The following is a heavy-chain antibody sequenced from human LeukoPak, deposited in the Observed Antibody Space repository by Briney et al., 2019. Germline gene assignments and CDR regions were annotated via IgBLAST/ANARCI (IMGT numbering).Heavy chain of an antibody. CDR1: GFTFSSHW. J-gene: IGHJ5*02. CDR2: IKQDGSEK. Sequence: GGSLRLSCAASGFTFSSHWMSWVRQAPGKGLEWVANIKQDGSEKYYVDSVKGRFTISRDNAKNSLYLQMNSLRAEDTAVYYCARDQWRWFDPWGQGTLVTVSS. CDR3: ARDQWRWFDP. V-gene: IGHV3-7*01. D-gene: IGHD6-19*01.